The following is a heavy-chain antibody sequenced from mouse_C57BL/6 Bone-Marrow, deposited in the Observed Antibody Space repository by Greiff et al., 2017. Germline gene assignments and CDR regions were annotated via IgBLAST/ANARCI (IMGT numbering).Heavy chain of an antibody. J-gene: IGHJ4*01. CDR2: IWSDGST. CDR1: GFSLTSYG. V-gene: IGHV2-6-1*01. Sequence: VKVVESGPGLVAPSQSLSITCTVSGFSLTSYGVHWVRQPPGKGLEWLVVIWSDGSTTYNSALKSRLSISKDNSKSQVFLKMNSLQTDDTAMYYCARHETRRYYAMDYWGQGTSVTVSS. CDR3: ARHETRRYYAMDY.